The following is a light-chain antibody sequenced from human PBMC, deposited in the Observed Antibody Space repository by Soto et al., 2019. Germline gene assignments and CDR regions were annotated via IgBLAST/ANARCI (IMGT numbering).Light chain of an antibody. J-gene: IGLJ2*01. V-gene: IGLV2-23*01. CDR1: SSDVGSYNL. CDR2: EGS. CDR3: CSYAGSSTLV. Sequence: QSVLTQPASVSGSPGQSITISCTGTSSDVGSYNLVSWYQQHPGKAPKLRIYEGSKGPSGVSNRFSGSKSGNTASLTISGLQAEDESDYYCCSYAGSSTLVFGGGTKLPVL.